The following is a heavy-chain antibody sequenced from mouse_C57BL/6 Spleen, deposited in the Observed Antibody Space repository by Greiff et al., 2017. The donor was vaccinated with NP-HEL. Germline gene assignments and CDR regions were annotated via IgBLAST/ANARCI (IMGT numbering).Heavy chain of an antibody. V-gene: IGHV1-69*01. Sequence: QVQLQQSGAELVMPGASVKLSCKASGYTFTSYWMHWVKQRPGQGLEWIGEIDPSDSYTNYNQKFKSKSTLTVDKSSSTAYMQLSSLTSEDSAVYYCARGATVVAPNFDYWGQGTTLTVSS. CDR1: GYTFTSYW. D-gene: IGHD1-1*01. J-gene: IGHJ2*01. CDR3: ARGATVVAPNFDY. CDR2: IDPSDSYT.